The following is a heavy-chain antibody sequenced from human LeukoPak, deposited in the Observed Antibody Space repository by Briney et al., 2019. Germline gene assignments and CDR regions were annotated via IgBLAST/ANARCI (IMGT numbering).Heavy chain of an antibody. Sequence: GGSLRLSCAASGFTFSSFGMHWVRQAPGKGQEWVAVIWSDGSNKYYADSVKGRFTISRDNSKNTLYLQMNSLRAEDTAVYYCARYSSGFLDSWGQGTLVTVSS. CDR2: IWSDGSNK. CDR1: GFTFSSFG. V-gene: IGHV3-33*01. J-gene: IGHJ4*02. CDR3: ARYSSGFLDS. D-gene: IGHD6-19*01.